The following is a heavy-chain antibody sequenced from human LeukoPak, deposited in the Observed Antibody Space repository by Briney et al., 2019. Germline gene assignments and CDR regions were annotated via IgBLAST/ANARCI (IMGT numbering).Heavy chain of an antibody. J-gene: IGHJ4*02. Sequence: GGSLRLSCAVSGFIDSSTYMTWVRQAPGKGLEWVSVIHNDGSTYHADSVKGRFTISRDNSKNTLYLQMNSLRVEDTAAYYCASLARDYWGQGTLVTVSS. D-gene: IGHD3-3*02. CDR2: IHNDGST. V-gene: IGHV3-53*01. CDR3: ASLARDY. CDR1: GFIDSSTY.